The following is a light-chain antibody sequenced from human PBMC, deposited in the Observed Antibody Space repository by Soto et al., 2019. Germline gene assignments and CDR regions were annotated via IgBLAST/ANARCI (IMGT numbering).Light chain of an antibody. CDR1: QSISSW. V-gene: IGKV1-5*03. Sequence: KMMPSPSNLAASGGDRDLVSFRASQSISSWLAWYQQKPGKAPKLLIYKASSLESGVPSRFIVSGSGTEFTLTISSLQRYDFATYYCQQYNSYSTFGQGTKVDIK. CDR3: QQYNSYST. J-gene: IGKJ1*01. CDR2: KAS.